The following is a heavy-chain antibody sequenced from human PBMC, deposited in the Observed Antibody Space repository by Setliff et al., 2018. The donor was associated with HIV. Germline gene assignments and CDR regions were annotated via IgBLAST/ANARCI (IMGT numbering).Heavy chain of an antibody. CDR3: ARSRAAGFDY. J-gene: IGHJ4*02. CDR1: GFSFSNYR. D-gene: IGHD6-13*01. CDR2: ISSSSSTI. Sequence: QAGGSLRLSCAAFGFSFSNYRMHWVRQAPGRGLEWVSYISSSSSTIYYADSVKGRFTISRDNAKNSLYLQMNSLRAEDTAVYYCARSRAAGFDYWGQGTLVTVSS. V-gene: IGHV3-48*01.